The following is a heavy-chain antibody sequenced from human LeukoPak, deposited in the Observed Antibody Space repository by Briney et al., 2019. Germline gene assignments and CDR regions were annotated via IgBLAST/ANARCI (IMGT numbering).Heavy chain of an antibody. D-gene: IGHD1-26*01. Sequence: SQTLSLTCAISGDSVSSNSAAWNWIRQSPSRGLEWLGRTYYRSKWYNDYAVSVKSRIIINPDTSKNQFSLRLNSVTPEDTAVYYCARAASSGSYTGEIFDYWGQGTLVTVSS. CDR1: GDSVSSNSAA. CDR3: ARAASSGSYTGEIFDY. V-gene: IGHV6-1*01. CDR2: TYYRSKWYN. J-gene: IGHJ4*02.